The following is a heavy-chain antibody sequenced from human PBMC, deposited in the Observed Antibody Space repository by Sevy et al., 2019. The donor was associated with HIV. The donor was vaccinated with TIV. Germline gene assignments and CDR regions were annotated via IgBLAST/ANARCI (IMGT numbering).Heavy chain of an antibody. D-gene: IGHD2-15*01. Sequence: GGCLRLSCAASGFTFSSYAMTWVRQAPGKGLEWVSLISGSGGSTFYADSVKGRFTISRDNSKNTQYLQMNSLRADDTAVYYCAKDGGYRSPSLANWGQGTLVTVSS. V-gene: IGHV3-23*01. CDR1: GFTFSSYA. CDR2: ISGSGGST. J-gene: IGHJ4*02. CDR3: AKDGGYRSPSLAN.